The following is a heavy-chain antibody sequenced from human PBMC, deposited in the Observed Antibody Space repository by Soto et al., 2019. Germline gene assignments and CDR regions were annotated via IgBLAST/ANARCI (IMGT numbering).Heavy chain of an antibody. CDR3: AKVLLSWGGWGGYFDY. CDR1: AFTFSTYA. V-gene: IGHV3-23*01. Sequence: EVQLLESGGGLVQPGGSLRLSCAASAFTFSTYAMNWVRQAPGKGLEWVSGITGSGGTTYYADSVKGRFTISRDNSKNPLYLQMNTRSAEDTAVYYCAKVLLSWGGWGGYFDYWGQGTLVTVSS. CDR2: ITGSGGTT. D-gene: IGHD3-16*01. J-gene: IGHJ4*02.